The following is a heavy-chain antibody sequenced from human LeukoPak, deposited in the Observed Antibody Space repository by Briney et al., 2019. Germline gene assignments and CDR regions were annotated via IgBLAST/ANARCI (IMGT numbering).Heavy chain of an antibody. CDR2: INHSEST. D-gene: IGHD5-12*01. V-gene: IGHV4-34*01. CDR3: AREFSGYDFDY. CDR1: GGSFRGYY. Sequence: SETLPLTRAVYGGSFRGYYLSWIRQPPGKGLDWIGEINHSESTNYTPSLKTRVTISVDTSKNQFSLKLSSVTAADTAVYYCAREFSGYDFDYWGQGTLVTVSS. J-gene: IGHJ4*02.